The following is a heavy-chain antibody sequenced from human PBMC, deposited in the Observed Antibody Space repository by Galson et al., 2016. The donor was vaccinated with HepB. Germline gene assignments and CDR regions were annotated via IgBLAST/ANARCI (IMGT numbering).Heavy chain of an antibody. V-gene: IGHV4-31*03. J-gene: IGHJ3*02. D-gene: IGHD2/OR15-2a*01. Sequence: TLSLTCTVSGGSISSGSYYWSWIRQHPGKGPEWIGYLYYSGNTYYNPSLKGRITISVDTSENQFSLKLSSVTAADTAVYYCARVLTRYFGEIDIWGQGTMVTVSS. CDR3: ARVLTRYFGEIDI. CDR2: LYYSGNT. CDR1: GGSISSGSYY.